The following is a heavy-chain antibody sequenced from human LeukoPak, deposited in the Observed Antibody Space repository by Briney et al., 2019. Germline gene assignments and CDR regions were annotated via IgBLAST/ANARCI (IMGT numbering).Heavy chain of an antibody. D-gene: IGHD6-13*01. CDR1: GGSISSSSYY. Sequence: SETLSLTCTASGGSISSSSYYWGWIRQPPGKGLEWIGSIYYSGSTYYNPSLKSRVTISVDTSKNQFSLKLSSVTAADTAVYYCARLPGIAAAGKDYWGQGTLVTVSS. CDR3: ARLPGIAAAGKDY. J-gene: IGHJ4*02. CDR2: IYYSGST. V-gene: IGHV4-39*01.